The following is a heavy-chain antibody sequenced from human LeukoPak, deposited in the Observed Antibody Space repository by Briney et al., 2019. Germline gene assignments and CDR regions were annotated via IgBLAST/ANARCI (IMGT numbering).Heavy chain of an antibody. D-gene: IGHD4-23*01. Sequence: SVKVSCKASGGTFSSYAISWVRQAPGQGLEWMGRIIPIFGIANYAQKFQGRVTITADKSTSTAYVELSSLRSGDTAVYYCARVSGYGGNSALDYWDQGTLVTVSS. V-gene: IGHV1-69*04. CDR3: ARVSGYGGNSALDY. CDR1: GGTFSSYA. CDR2: IIPIFGIA. J-gene: IGHJ4*02.